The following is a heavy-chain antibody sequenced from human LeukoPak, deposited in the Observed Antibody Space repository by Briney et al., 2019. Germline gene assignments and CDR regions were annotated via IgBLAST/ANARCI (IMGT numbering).Heavy chain of an antibody. J-gene: IGHJ3*02. CDR1: GFTFSSYG. CDR2: INSDGSST. Sequence: GSLRLSCAASGFTFSSYGMHWVRQAPGKGLVWVSRINSDGSSTSYADSVKGRFTISRDNAKNTLYLQMNSLRAEDTAVYYCARDRRRGAFDIWGQGTMVTVSS. CDR3: ARDRRRGAFDI. V-gene: IGHV3-74*01.